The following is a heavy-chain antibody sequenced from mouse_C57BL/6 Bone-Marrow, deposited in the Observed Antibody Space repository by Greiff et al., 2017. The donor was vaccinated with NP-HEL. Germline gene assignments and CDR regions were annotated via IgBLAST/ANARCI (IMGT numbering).Heavy chain of an antibody. CDR3: ARYRTGPYYFDY. CDR1: GYTFTTYW. V-gene: IGHV1-64*01. D-gene: IGHD4-1*01. Sequence: QVQLQQPGAELVKPGASVQLSCKASGYTFTTYWIHWVKQRPGQGLEWIGMIHPNSGSTNYNEKFKSKATLTVDKSSSTAYMQLSSLTSEDSAVFCCARYRTGPYYFDYWGQGTTLTVSS. J-gene: IGHJ2*01. CDR2: IHPNSGST.